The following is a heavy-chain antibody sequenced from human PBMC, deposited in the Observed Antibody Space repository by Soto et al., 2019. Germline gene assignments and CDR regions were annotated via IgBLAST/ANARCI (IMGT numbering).Heavy chain of an antibody. D-gene: IGHD1-26*01. V-gene: IGHV1-46*01. CDR2: INPNGGAT. Sequence: ASVKVSCKASGYGFTTYYLHWVRQAPGQGLEWLGMINPNGGATAYAQNFQGRVSMTTDMSTSTVFMDLSSLRFDDTAVYYCARGISGTYTALDFWGQGALVTVSP. J-gene: IGHJ4*02. CDR3: ARGISGTYTALDF. CDR1: GYGFTTYY.